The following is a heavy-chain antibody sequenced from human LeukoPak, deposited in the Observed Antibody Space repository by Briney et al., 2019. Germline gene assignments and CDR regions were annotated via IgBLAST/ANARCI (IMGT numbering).Heavy chain of an antibody. V-gene: IGHV3-23*01. CDR3: AKDSITMVRGVMFHAFDI. D-gene: IGHD3-10*01. CDR1: GFTFSSYA. Sequence: QSGGSLRLSCAASGFTFSSYAMSWVRQAPGKGLEWVSAISGSGGSTYYADSVKGRFTISRDNSKNTLYLQMNSLRAEDTAVYYCAKDSITMVRGVMFHAFDIWGQGTMVTVSS. CDR2: ISGSGGST. J-gene: IGHJ3*02.